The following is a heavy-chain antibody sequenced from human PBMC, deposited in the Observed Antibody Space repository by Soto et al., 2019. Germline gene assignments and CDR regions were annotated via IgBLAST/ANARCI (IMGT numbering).Heavy chain of an antibody. CDR1: GDSVSSISAA. CDR2: TYYRSKWYN. J-gene: IGHJ3*02. V-gene: IGHV6-1*01. CDR3: ARGVGDFWSGSREGTKNRRTGAFDI. Sequence: QSQTLSLTSAISGDSVSSISAAWNSIRQSPSRGLEWLGRTYYRSKWYNDYAVSVKSRITINPDTHKNQFSLQLNSVTPEDTAVYYCARGVGDFWSGSREGTKNRRTGAFDIWGQGTMVTVSS. D-gene: IGHD3-3*01.